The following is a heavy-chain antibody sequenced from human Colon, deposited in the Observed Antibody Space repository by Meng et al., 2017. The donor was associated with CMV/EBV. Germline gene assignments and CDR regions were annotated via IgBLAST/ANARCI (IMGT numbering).Heavy chain of an antibody. CDR1: GFAVSTYY. J-gene: IGHJ6*02. Sequence: GGSLRLSCAASGFAVSTYYMSWVRQIPGKGLEWVSVIYSGGSTYYADSVKGRFTISRDNSKNTLYLQMNSLRAEDTAVYYCARGRSDYDFWSGLSYGMDVWGQGTTVTVSS. CDR3: ARGRSDYDFWSGLSYGMDV. V-gene: IGHV3-66*02. D-gene: IGHD3-3*01. CDR2: IYSGGST.